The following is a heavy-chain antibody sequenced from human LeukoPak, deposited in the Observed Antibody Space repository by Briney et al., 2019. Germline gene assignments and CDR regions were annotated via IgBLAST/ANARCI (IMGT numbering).Heavy chain of an antibody. Sequence: SQTLSLTCTVSGGSISSGSYYWSWIRQPAGKGLEWIGRIYTSGSTNYNPSLKSRVTISVDTSKNQFSLKLSSVTAADTAVYYCAGIFLMYSGGDSGFDIWGQGTMVTVSS. D-gene: IGHD1-26*01. CDR1: GGSISSGSYY. J-gene: IGHJ3*02. V-gene: IGHV4-61*02. CDR3: AGIFLMYSGGDSGFDI. CDR2: IYTSGST.